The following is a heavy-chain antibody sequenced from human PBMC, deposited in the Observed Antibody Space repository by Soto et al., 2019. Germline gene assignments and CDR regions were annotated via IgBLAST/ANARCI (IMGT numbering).Heavy chain of an antibody. V-gene: IGHV4-59*01. Sequence: QVQLQESGPGLVKPSETLSLTCTVSGGSISGFYWSWIRQPPGKGLEWIGYIYYSGSTNYNPSLKTRVTISVDTSKYQYTLKLSSVTAADTDLYYCARRIHIWQITYYFDYWGQGTLVTVSS. CDR2: IYYSGST. CDR1: GGSISGFY. J-gene: IGHJ4*02. D-gene: IGHD2-21*01. CDR3: ARRIHIWQITYYFDY.